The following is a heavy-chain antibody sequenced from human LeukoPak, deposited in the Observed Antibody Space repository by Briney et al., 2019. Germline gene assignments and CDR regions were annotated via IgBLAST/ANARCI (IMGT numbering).Heavy chain of an antibody. J-gene: IGHJ4*02. V-gene: IGHV4-61*01. CDR1: GGSISSGSYY. D-gene: IGHD3-22*01. CDR3: ARLYYYDSSGYYSNSGGYYFDY. Sequence: PSETLSLTCTVSGGSISSGSYYWSWIRQPPGKGLEWIGYIYYSGSTNYNPSLKSRVTISVDTSKNQFSLKLSSVTAADTAVYYCARLYYYDSSGYYSNSGGYYFDYWGQGTLVTVSS. CDR2: IYYSGST.